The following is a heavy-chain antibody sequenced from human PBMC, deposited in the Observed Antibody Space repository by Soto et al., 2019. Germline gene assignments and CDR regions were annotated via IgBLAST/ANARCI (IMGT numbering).Heavy chain of an antibody. CDR2: IYYSGST. Sequence: SETLSLTCTVSGGSISSGGYYWSWIRQHPGKGLEWIGYIYYSGSTYYNPSLKSRVTISVDTSKNQFSLKLSSVTAADTAVYYCARVRGYGEYSFFDYWGQGTLVTVSS. CDR3: ARVRGYGEYSFFDY. D-gene: IGHD4-17*01. V-gene: IGHV4-31*03. J-gene: IGHJ4*02. CDR1: GGSISSGGYY.